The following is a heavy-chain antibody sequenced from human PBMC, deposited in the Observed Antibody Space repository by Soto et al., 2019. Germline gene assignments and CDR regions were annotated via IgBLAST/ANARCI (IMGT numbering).Heavy chain of an antibody. CDR3: ATSRISIAVAGETEYYFDY. CDR1: GYIFTGYY. J-gene: IGHJ4*02. V-gene: IGHV1-2*04. D-gene: IGHD6-19*01. CDR2: INPNSGDT. Sequence: VKVSYEASGYIFTGYYMHWVRQAPGQGLEWMGWINPNSGDTNYTQKFQGWVTMTRDTSISTAYMELSRLRSDDTAVYYCATSRISIAVAGETEYYFDYWGQGTPVTVSS.